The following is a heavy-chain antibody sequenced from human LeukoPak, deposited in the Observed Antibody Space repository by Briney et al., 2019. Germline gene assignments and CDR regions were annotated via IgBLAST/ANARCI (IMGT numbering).Heavy chain of an antibody. CDR2: ISSSGSTI. Sequence: GGSLRLSCAASGFTFSSYSMNWVRQAPGKGLEWVSSISSSGSTIYYADSVKGRFTISRDNAKNSLYLQMNSLRAEDTAVYYCARVHGARWVVVVPAAIGFDYWGQGTLVTVSS. CDR3: ARVHGARWVVVVPAAIGFDY. V-gene: IGHV3-21*04. D-gene: IGHD2-2*01. CDR1: GFTFSSYS. J-gene: IGHJ4*02.